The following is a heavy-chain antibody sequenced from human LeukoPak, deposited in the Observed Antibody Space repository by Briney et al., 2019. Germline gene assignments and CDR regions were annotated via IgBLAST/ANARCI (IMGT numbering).Heavy chain of an antibody. J-gene: IGHJ4*02. CDR1: GDSISSRSYY. CDR2: INYSGST. V-gene: IGHV4-39*01. CDR3: ATSGYIDYARFDS. D-gene: IGHD3-16*01. Sequence: SETLSLTCTVSGDSISSRSYYWGWIRQTPGKGLEWIGSINYSGSTYYNPSLKSRVTISVDTSKNQFSLKLRSVTAADTAVYYCATSGYIDYARFDSWGQGTLLTVSS.